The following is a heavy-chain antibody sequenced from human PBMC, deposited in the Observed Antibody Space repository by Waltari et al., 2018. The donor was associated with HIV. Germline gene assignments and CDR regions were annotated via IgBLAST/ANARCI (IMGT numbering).Heavy chain of an antibody. CDR3: ARASSSGWYEDY. V-gene: IGHV3-7*01. D-gene: IGHD6-19*01. CDR2: IKQDGSEK. J-gene: IGHJ4*02. CDR1: GFTFSSSW. Sequence: EVQLVESGGGLVQPGGSLRLSCAASGFTFSSSWMSWVRQAPGKGLEWVANIKQDGSEKYYVDSVKGRFTISRDNAKNSLYLQMNSLRAEDTAVYYCARASSSGWYEDYWGQGTLVTVSS.